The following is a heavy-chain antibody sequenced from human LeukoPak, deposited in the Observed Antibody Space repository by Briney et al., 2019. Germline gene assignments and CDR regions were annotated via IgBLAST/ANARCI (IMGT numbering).Heavy chain of an antibody. D-gene: IGHD3-10*01. Sequence: GGSLRLSCAASGFTFSSYGMHWVRQAPGKGLEWVAVIWYDGSNKYYADSVKGRFTTSRDNSKNTLYLQMNSLRAEDTAVYYCARDSYYYGSGSYLLFQHWGQGTLVTVSS. CDR1: GFTFSSYG. V-gene: IGHV3-33*01. CDR2: IWYDGSNK. J-gene: IGHJ1*01. CDR3: ARDSYYYGSGSYLLFQH.